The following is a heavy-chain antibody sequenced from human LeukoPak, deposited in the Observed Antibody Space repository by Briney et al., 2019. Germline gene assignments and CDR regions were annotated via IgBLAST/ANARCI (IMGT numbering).Heavy chain of an antibody. V-gene: IGHV1-8*01. Sequence: ASVKVSCKASGYTFTSYDINWVRQATGQGLEWMGWMNPNSGNTDYAQKFQGRVTMTRNTSINTAYMELSSLRSEDTAVYYCARGPNREEGLDSFDIWGQGTMVTVSS. CDR3: ARGPNREEGLDSFDI. CDR1: GYTFTSYD. CDR2: MNPNSGNT. J-gene: IGHJ3*02. D-gene: IGHD1-26*01.